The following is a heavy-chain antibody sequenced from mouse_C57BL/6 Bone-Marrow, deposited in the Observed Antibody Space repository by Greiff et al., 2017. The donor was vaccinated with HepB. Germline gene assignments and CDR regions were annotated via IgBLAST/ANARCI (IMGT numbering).Heavy chain of an antibody. V-gene: IGHV5-6-4*01. CDR1: GFTFSSYT. CDR3: TRDLAPGGFAY. J-gene: IGHJ3*01. Sequence: EVQLVESGGGLVKPGGSLKLSCAASGFTFSSYTMSWVRQTPEKRLEWVATISSGGSYTYYPDSVKGRFTISRDNAKNTLYLQMSSLKSEDTAMYYCTRDLAPGGFAYWGRGTLVTVSA. CDR2: ISSGGSYT.